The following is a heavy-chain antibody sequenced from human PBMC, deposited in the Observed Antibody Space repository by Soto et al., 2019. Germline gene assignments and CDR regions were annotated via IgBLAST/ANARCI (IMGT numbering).Heavy chain of an antibody. J-gene: IGHJ5*02. CDR1: GFTFSSYW. D-gene: IGHD3-10*01. CDR3: ARDYMVRGRDSKWFDP. CDR2: IKSDGSST. Sequence: GGSLRLSCAASGFTFSSYWMHWVRQAPGKGLVWVSRIKSDGSSTTYADSVKGRFTISRDNAKNTLYLQMNSLRAEDTAVYYCARDYMVRGRDSKWFDPWGQGTLVTVSS. V-gene: IGHV3-74*01.